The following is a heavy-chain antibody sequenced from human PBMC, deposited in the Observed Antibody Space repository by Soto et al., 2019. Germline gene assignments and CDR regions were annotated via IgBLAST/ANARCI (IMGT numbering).Heavy chain of an antibody. D-gene: IGHD3-22*01. J-gene: IGHJ4*02. Sequence: QVQLHESGPGLVKPSETLSLTCTVSGGSVSSGSDYWSWIRQPPGKGLEFIGYIFYNGSTNYNPSLKSRVTMSVDTSRDQFSLRLSSVTYPDTAFYYCARGVTMITGFDYWGQGSLVTVSS. CDR1: GGSVSSGSDY. CDR2: IFYNGST. V-gene: IGHV4-61*01. CDR3: ARGVTMITGFDY.